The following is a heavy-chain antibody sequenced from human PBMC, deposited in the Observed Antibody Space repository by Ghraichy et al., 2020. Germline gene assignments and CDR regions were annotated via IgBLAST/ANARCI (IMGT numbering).Heavy chain of an antibody. V-gene: IGHV3-9*01. D-gene: IGHD5-18*01. CDR3: AKGLDSSGYSYDDAFDI. CDR1: GFTFDDYA. CDR2: ISWNSGSI. Sequence: GGSLRLSCAASGFTFDDYAMHWVRQAPGKGLEWVSGISWNSGSIGYADSVKGRFTISRDNAKNSLYLQMNSLRAEDTALYYCAKGLDSSGYSYDDAFDI. J-gene: IGHJ3*02.